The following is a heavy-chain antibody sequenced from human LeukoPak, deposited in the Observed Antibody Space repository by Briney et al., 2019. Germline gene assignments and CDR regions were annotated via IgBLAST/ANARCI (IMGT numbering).Heavy chain of an antibody. Sequence: GGSLRLSCTTSGFTFSSYSTNWVRQAPGRGLEWVSSISIWSNYIYYADSVKGRFTVSRDNAQNSLFLQMNSLRVEDTAVYYCARGVSGTTPDYWGQGTLVTVSS. CDR1: GFTFSSYS. D-gene: IGHD6-19*01. CDR2: ISIWSNYI. V-gene: IGHV3-21*01. CDR3: ARGVSGTTPDY. J-gene: IGHJ4*02.